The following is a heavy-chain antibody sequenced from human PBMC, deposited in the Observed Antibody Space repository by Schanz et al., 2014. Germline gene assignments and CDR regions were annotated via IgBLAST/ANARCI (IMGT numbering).Heavy chain of an antibody. V-gene: IGHV4-61*02. J-gene: IGHJ5*02. CDR3: AREPLSGYNWFDP. CDR2: IYSRGSS. Sequence: QLQLQESGPGLVKPSETLSLTCTVSGGSISSATYYWSWVRQPAGKGLEWIGRIYSRGSSTYNPSLKSRVPISIDPPNNQFSLKLTSVTAADTAVYYCAREPLSGYNWFDPWGQGSLVTVSS. D-gene: IGHD6-25*01. CDR1: GGSISSATYY.